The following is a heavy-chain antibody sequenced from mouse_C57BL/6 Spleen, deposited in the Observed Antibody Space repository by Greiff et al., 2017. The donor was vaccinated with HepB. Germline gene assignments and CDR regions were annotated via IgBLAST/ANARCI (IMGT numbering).Heavy chain of an antibody. CDR3: ARRPYGGWYFDV. D-gene: IGHD1-1*01. Sequence: EVQVVESGGGLVQPGGSLKLSCAASGFTFSDYYMYWVRQTPEKRLEWVAYISNGGGSTYYPDTVKGRFTISRDNAKNTLYLQMSRLKSEDTAMYYCARRPYGGWYFDVWGTGTTVTVSS. V-gene: IGHV5-12*01. CDR2: ISNGGGST. CDR1: GFTFSDYY. J-gene: IGHJ1*03.